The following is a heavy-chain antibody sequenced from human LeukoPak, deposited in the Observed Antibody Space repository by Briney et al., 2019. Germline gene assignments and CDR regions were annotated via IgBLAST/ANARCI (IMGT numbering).Heavy chain of an antibody. V-gene: IGHV1-18*01. Sequence: ASVKVSCKASGYTFTGYGISWVRQAPGQGLEWMGWISAYNGNTNYAQKLQGRVTMTTDTSTSTAYMELRSLRSDDTAVYYCARDRPNYYDSSGYFDWGQGTLVTVSS. J-gene: IGHJ4*02. CDR2: ISAYNGNT. CDR1: GYTFTGYG. D-gene: IGHD3-22*01. CDR3: ARDRPNYYDSSGYFD.